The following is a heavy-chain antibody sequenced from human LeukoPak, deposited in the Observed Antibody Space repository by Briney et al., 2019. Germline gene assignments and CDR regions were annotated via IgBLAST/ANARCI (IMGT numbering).Heavy chain of an antibody. CDR2: ISGSGGST. V-gene: IGHV3-23*01. CDR1: GFTFSSYI. D-gene: IGHD2-15*01. CDR3: AKDPIYCSGGSCSSGYDYFDY. J-gene: IGHJ4*02. Sequence: GGSLRLSCAASGFTFSSYIMSWVRQAPGKGLEWVSTISGSGGSTYYADSVKGRFTISRDNSKNTLYLQVNSLRAEDTAVYYCAKDPIYCSGGSCSSGYDYFDYWGQGTLVTVSS.